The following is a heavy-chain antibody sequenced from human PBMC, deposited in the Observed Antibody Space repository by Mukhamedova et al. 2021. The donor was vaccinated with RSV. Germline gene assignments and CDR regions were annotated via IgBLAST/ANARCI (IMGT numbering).Heavy chain of an antibody. J-gene: IGHJ4*02. CDR2: MNPDSGGT. V-gene: IGHV1-2*02. D-gene: IGHD6-19*01. Sequence: HWVRQAPGQGLEWMGRMNPDSGGTNYAQKFQGRVAMTRDTSITTGYMELSSLRSDDTAVYFCARSRDSGWAGGFNWGQGSLVTV. CDR3: ARSRDSGWAGGFN.